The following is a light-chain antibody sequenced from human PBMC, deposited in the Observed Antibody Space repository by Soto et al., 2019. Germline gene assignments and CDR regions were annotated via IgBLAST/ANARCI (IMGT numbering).Light chain of an antibody. Sequence: EIVMTQSPATLSVSPGERATLSCRASQSVHSRYLAWYQQKAGQAPRLLIYGASNRATGIPDRFSGSGSGTDFTLTISRLEPEDFEVYYCQQYGSSGTFGQGTKVDIK. CDR1: QSVHSRY. V-gene: IGKV3-20*01. J-gene: IGKJ1*01. CDR3: QQYGSSGT. CDR2: GAS.